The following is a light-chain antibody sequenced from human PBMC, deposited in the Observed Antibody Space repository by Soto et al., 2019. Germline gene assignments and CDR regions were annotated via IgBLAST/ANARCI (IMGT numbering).Light chain of an antibody. CDR1: QTVSSN. CDR3: HQYNNWPLT. J-gene: IGKJ4*01. CDR2: GAS. Sequence: EIVMTQSPATLSLSPGEGATLSCRASQTVSSNLAWYQQKPGQAPRLLIYGASTRATGIPARFSGSGSGTEFTLTISSLQSEDFAVHYCHQYNNWPLTFGGGTKVEIK. V-gene: IGKV3-15*01.